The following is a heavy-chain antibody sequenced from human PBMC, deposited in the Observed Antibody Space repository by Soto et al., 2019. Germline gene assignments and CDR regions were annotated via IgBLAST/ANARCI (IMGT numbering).Heavy chain of an antibody. J-gene: IGHJ1*01. V-gene: IGHV3-23*01. CDR3: ARDKLTLVRPAEYFQH. CDR1: GFTFSSYA. CDR2: ISGSGGST. Sequence: GGSLRLSCAASGFTFSSYAMSWVRQAPGKGLEWVSAISGSGGSTYYADSVKGRFTISRDNSKNTLYLQMNSLRAEDTAVYYCARDKLTLVRPAEYFQHWGQGTLVTVSS. D-gene: IGHD6-13*01.